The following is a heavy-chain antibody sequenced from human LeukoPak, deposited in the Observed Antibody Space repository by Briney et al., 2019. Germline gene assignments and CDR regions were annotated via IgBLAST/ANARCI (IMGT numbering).Heavy chain of an antibody. V-gene: IGHV3-48*04. CDR2: ISSSSSTI. CDR3: PRDRGGSYSAIDY. Sequence: GGSLRLSCAASGFTFSSYSMNWVRQAPGKGLEWVSFISSSSSTIYYADSVKGRFTISRDNAKNSLYLQMNSLRAEDTAVYYCPRDRGGSYSAIDYWGQGTLVTVSS. D-gene: IGHD1-26*01. J-gene: IGHJ4*02. CDR1: GFTFSSYS.